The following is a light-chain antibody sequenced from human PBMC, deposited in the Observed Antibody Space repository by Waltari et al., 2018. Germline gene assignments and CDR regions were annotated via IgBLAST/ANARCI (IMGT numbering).Light chain of an antibody. Sequence: QSALTQPASVSGSPGQSITISCTGTSSDVGSVNLASWYQQHPGRAPKLMIYEGSKRPSGASNRFSGSKSGNTASLTISGLQAEDEADYYCCSYGDSNWVFGGGTKVTVL. V-gene: IGLV2-23*01. CDR2: EGS. J-gene: IGLJ3*02. CDR1: SSDVGSVNL. CDR3: CSYGDSNWV.